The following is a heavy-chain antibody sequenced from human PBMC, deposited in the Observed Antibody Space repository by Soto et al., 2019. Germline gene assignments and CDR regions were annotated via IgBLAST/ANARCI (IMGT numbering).Heavy chain of an antibody. V-gene: IGHV3-33*01. D-gene: IGHD3-22*01. Sequence: GGSLRLSCAASGFIFSNYGMHWVRQAPGKGLEWVAVIWYDGSHESYADSVKGRFTISRDNSKNTLFLQMNSLRAEDTAVYYCARDRYSYDSRAYQGVDWYFDLWGRGTLVTVSS. CDR1: GFIFSNYG. CDR3: ARDRYSYDSRAYQGVDWYFDL. CDR2: IWYDGSHE. J-gene: IGHJ2*01.